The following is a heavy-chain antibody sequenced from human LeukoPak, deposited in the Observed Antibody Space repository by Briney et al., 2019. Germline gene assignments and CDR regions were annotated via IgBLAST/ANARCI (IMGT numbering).Heavy chain of an antibody. Sequence: PSETLSLTCAVSGYSISSGYYWGWIRQPPGKGLEWVGSIYHSGSTYYNPSLKSRATISVDTFNNQFSLKLNSLPSADTAVYYPARPGGGDIVVVPAAMVAFDIWGQGTMVTVSS. V-gene: IGHV4-38-2*01. D-gene: IGHD2-2*01. CDR3: ARPGGGDIVVVPAAMVAFDI. CDR1: GYSISSGYY. CDR2: IYHSGST. J-gene: IGHJ3*02.